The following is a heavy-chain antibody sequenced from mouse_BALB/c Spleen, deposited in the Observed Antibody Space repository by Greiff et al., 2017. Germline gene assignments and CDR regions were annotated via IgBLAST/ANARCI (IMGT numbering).Heavy chain of an antibody. CDR1: GFAFSSYD. J-gene: IGHJ2*01. CDR2: ISSGGGST. CDR3: ARHRAVFDY. D-gene: IGHD3-1*01. Sequence: EVMLVESGGGLVKPGGSLKLSCAASGFAFSSYDMSWVRQTPEKRLEWVAYISSGGGSTYYPDTVKGRFTISRDNAKNTLYLQMSSLKSEDTAMYYCARHRAVFDYWGQGTTLTVSS. V-gene: IGHV5-12-1*01.